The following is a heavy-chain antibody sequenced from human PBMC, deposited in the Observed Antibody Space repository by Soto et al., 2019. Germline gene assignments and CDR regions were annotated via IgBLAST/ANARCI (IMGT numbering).Heavy chain of an antibody. CDR2: MNPNSGNT. J-gene: IGHJ6*03. CDR3: ARGRQLGGGGYYYYYMDV. Sequence: APVKVSCKASGYTFTSYVINWVRQATGQGLEWMGWMNPNSGNTGYAQKFQGRVTMTRNTSISTAYMELSSLRSEDTAVYYCARGRQLGGGGYYYYYMDVWGKGTTVTVSS. CDR1: GYTFTSYV. D-gene: IGHD6-6*01. V-gene: IGHV1-8*01.